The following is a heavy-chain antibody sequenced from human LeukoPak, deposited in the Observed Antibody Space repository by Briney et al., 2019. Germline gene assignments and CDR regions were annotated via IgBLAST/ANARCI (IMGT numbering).Heavy chain of an antibody. D-gene: IGHD6-6*01. V-gene: IGHV4-59*01. CDR3: ARVVAPYSSSAFDP. Sequence: SETLSLTCTVSDGSISSYYWSWIRQPPGKGLEWIGYIYYSGSTNYNPSLKSRVTISVDTSKNQFSLKLSSVTAADTAVYYCARVVAPYSSSAFDPWGQGTLVTVSS. J-gene: IGHJ5*02. CDR1: DGSISSYY. CDR2: IYYSGST.